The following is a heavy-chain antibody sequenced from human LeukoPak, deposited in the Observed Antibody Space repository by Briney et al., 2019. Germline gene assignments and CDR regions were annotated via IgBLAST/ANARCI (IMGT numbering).Heavy chain of an antibody. CDR1: GGSSSSRSYH. CDR2: VYHSEST. CDR3: ARRDCSGGSCPGAYFDY. Sequence: SETLSLTCTVSGGSSSSRSYHWAWIRQPPGKGLEWIGTVYHSESTYYNPSLKSRVTISVDTPKNQFSLKLSSVTAADTAVYYCARRDCSGGSCPGAYFDYWGQGTQVTVSS. J-gene: IGHJ4*02. V-gene: IGHV4-39*01. D-gene: IGHD2-15*01.